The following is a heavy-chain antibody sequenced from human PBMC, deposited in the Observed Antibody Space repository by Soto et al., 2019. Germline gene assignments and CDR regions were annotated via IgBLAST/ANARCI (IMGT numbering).Heavy chain of an antibody. CDR3: ARGGFITFGGVIVNPGAFDI. CDR1: RSPINGGDYS. V-gene: IGHV4-30-2*01. J-gene: IGHJ3*02. Sequence: SDTLSLSCAIPRSPINGGDYSWIWNRPPPGMGLDWIGYIYHSGSTYYNPSLKSRVTISVDRSKIQFSLKLSSVTAADTAVYYCARGGFITFGGVIVNPGAFDIWGQGTMVT. D-gene: IGHD3-16*02. CDR2: IYHSGST.